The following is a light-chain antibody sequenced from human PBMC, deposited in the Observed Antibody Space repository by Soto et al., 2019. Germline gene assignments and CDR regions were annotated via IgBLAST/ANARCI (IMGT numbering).Light chain of an antibody. CDR1: QSVSSY. CDR3: QQRGHWPRT. J-gene: IGKJ2*01. CDR2: DAS. V-gene: IGKV3-11*01. Sequence: EIVLTQSPATLSLSPGERATLSCRASQSVSSYLAWYQQKPGQAPRLLIYDASNRATDIPARFSGSGSGTDFTLTISSLEPEDFAVYYCQQRGHWPRTFGQGTKLEIK.